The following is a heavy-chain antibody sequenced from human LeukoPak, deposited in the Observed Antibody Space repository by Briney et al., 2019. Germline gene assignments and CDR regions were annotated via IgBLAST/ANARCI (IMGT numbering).Heavy chain of an antibody. J-gene: IGHJ4*02. CDR1: GGSFSGYY. V-gene: IGHV4-34*01. CDR3: AGDTATALTRFKFDY. Sequence: SETLSPTCAVYGGSFSGYYWSWIRQPPGKGLEWIGEINHSGSTNYNPSLKSRVTISVDTSKNQFSLKLSSVTAADTAVYYCAGDTATALTRFKFDYWGQGTLVTVSS. CDR2: INHSGST. D-gene: IGHD3-10*02.